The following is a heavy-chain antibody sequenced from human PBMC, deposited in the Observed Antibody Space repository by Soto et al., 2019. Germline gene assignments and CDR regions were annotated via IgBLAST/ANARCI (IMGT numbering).Heavy chain of an antibody. V-gene: IGHV4-59*01. CDR1: CGSISSYY. J-gene: IGHJ3*02. CDR3: ARGRRYYYDSSGPGGAFDI. Sequence: ETLSLTCTVSCGSISSYYWSWIRQPPGKGLEWIGYIYYSGSTNYNPSLKSRVTISVDTSKNQFSLKLSSVTAADTAVYYCARGRRYYYDSSGPGGAFDIWGQGTMVTVSS. D-gene: IGHD3-22*01. CDR2: IYYSGST.